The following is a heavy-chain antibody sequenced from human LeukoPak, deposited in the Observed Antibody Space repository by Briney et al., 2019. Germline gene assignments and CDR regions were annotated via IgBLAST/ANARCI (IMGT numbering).Heavy chain of an antibody. CDR3: ARQYCSGGSCYLDYYYYYMDV. CDR2: IYYSGST. V-gene: IGHV4-34*01. D-gene: IGHD2-15*01. J-gene: IGHJ6*03. CDR1: GGSFSGYY. Sequence: SETLSLTCAVYGGSFSGYYWSWIRQPPGKGLEWIGSIYYSGSTYYNPSLKSRVTISVDTSKNQFSLRLSSVTAADTAVYYCARQYCSGGSCYLDYYYYYMDVWGKGTTVTVSS.